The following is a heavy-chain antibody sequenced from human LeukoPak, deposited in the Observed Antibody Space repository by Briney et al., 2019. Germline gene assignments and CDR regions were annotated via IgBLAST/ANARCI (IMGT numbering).Heavy chain of an antibody. CDR2: IHDSGST. V-gene: IGHV4-30-4*01. Sequence: PSQTLSLTCTASGGSISSGDYHWNWIRQPPGKGLEWIGFIHDSGSTLYNPSLKSRIIISRDVSRNQFSLQLTSVTAADTAVYYCARGFGSGNYYYGWFDPWGQGALVTVSS. J-gene: IGHJ5*02. D-gene: IGHD3-10*01. CDR3: ARGFGSGNYYYGWFDP. CDR1: GGSISSGDYH.